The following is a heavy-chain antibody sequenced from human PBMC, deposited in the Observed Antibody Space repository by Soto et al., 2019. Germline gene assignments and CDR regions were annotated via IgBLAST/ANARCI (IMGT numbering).Heavy chain of an antibody. D-gene: IGHD2-2*01. Sequence: QVQLVESGGGVVQPGRSLRLSCAASGFTFSSYAMHWVRQAPGKGLEWVAVISYDGSNKYYADSVKGRFTISRDNSKNTLXXQXNXXRAEDTAVYYCARELKGYCISTSCHHYYYYYGMDVWGQGTTVTVSS. CDR1: GFTFSSYA. J-gene: IGHJ6*02. V-gene: IGHV3-30-3*01. CDR3: ARELKGYCISTSCHHYYYYYGMDV. CDR2: ISYDGSNK.